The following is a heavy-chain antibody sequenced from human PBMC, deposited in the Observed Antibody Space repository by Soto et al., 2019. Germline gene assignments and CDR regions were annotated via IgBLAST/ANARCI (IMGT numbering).Heavy chain of an antibody. J-gene: IGHJ4*02. CDR3: AREDYYDTGYYVV. D-gene: IGHD3-9*01. Sequence: SETLSLTCTVSGRSMSGYYWSWIRQPAGERLEWIGRIYTSGTTDFNPSLKGRVTMSVDTSKNQFSLKLTSVTAADTALYYCAREDYYDTGYYVVWGQGTQVTSPQ. CDR2: IYTSGTT. V-gene: IGHV4-4*07. CDR1: GRSMSGYY.